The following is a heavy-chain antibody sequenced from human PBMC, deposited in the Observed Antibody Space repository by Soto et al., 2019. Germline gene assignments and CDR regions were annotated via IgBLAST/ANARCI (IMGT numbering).Heavy chain of an antibody. CDR1: GGSISSYY. J-gene: IGHJ4*02. CDR3: ARTLSLYSSGWYYFDY. CDR2: IYYSGST. V-gene: IGHV4-59*08. Sequence: SETLSLTCTVSGGSISSYYWSWIRQPPGKGLEWIGYIYYSGSTNYNPSLKSRVTISVDTSKNQFSLKLNSVTAADTAVYYCARTLSLYSSGWYYFDYWGQGTLVTVS. D-gene: IGHD6-19*01.